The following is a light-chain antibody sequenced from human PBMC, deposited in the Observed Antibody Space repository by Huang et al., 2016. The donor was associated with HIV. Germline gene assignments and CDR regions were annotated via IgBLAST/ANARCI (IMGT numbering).Light chain of an antibody. CDR2: KIS. V-gene: IGKV1-5*03. CDR3: QYGET. Sequence: DIQMTQSPSTLSAFVGDRLTTTCRASQNISSWLAWYQQKPGKAPRLLIYKISSLESGVPSRFSGSGSGTEFTITISSLQPDDIGTYYCQYGETFGQGSKVEVK. J-gene: IGKJ1*01. CDR1: QNISSW.